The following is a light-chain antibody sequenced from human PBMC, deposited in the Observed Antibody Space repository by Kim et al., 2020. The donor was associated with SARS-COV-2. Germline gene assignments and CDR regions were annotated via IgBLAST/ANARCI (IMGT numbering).Light chain of an antibody. J-gene: IGLJ1*01. Sequence: SYELTQPPSVSVAPGQTARIICEKDNIGSYSLNWYQQKAGQAPVLVVYDDSDRPSGIPERFSGSNSGNTATLTISRVEAGDEGDYYCQVWDSGSDHPGVFGTGTKVTVL. CDR3: QVWDSGSDHPGV. CDR2: DDS. V-gene: IGLV3-21*02. CDR1: NIGSYS.